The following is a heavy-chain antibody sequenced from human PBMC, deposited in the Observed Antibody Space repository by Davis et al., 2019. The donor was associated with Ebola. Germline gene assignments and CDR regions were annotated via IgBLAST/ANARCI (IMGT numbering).Heavy chain of an antibody. V-gene: IGHV3-69-1*01. Sequence: GESLKISCAASGFTFSSYSMNWVRQAPGRGLECISSITNTNYKYYADSVKGRFTISRDNAQNSLFLQMNSLGAEDTAVYYCARARSNWYADYWGQGTLVTVSS. CDR3: ARARSNWYADY. J-gene: IGHJ4*02. D-gene: IGHD6-13*01. CDR2: ITNTNYK. CDR1: GFTFSSYS.